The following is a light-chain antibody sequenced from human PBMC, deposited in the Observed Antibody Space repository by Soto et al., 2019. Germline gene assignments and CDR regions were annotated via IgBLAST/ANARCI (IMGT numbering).Light chain of an antibody. Sequence: QSALTQPASVSGSPGQSITISCTGTSSDVGDYKYVSWYQKHPGKAPKALIYEVSNRPSGVSNRFSGSKSGNTASLTISGLQAEDEADYCCSSYTTSNTLVFGPGTKVTVL. CDR3: SSYTTSNTLV. CDR2: EVS. V-gene: IGLV2-14*01. CDR1: SSDVGDYKY. J-gene: IGLJ1*01.